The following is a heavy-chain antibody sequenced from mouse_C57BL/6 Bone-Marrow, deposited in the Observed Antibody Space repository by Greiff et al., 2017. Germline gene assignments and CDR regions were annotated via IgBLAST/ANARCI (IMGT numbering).Heavy chain of an antibody. J-gene: IGHJ3*01. CDR3: ARDGVYYGSSWFAY. Sequence: EVKLVESGGGLVKPGGSLKLSCAASGFTFSSYAMSWVRQTPEKRLEWVATISDGGSYTYYPDNVKGRFTISRDNAKNNLYLQMSHLKSEDTAMYYCARDGVYYGSSWFAYWGQGTLVTVSA. D-gene: IGHD1-1*01. V-gene: IGHV5-4*01. CDR2: ISDGGSYT. CDR1: GFTFSSYA.